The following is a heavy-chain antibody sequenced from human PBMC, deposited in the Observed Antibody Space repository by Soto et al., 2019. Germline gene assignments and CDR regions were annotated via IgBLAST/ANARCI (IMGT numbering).Heavy chain of an antibody. CDR1: GFTFSSYA. CDR3: ARELERVFDY. V-gene: IGHV3-30*04. D-gene: IGHD1-1*01. J-gene: IGHJ4*02. Sequence: GGSLRLSCAASGFTFSSYAMHWVRQAPGKGLEWVAVIAYVGRNKYYADSVKGRFTISRDNSKNTLYLQMNSLRIEDTAVYYCARELERVFDYWGQGTLVTVSS. CDR2: IAYVGRNK.